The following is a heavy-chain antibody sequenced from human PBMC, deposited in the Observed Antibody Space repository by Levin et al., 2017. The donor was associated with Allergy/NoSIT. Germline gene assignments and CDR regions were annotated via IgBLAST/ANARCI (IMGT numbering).Heavy chain of an antibody. J-gene: IGHJ6*02. D-gene: IGHD3-3*01. V-gene: IGHV3-21*01. CDR1: GFTFSSYS. Sequence: GESLKISCAASGFTFSSYSMNWVRQAPGKGLEWVSSISSSSSYIYYADSVKGRFTISRDNAKNSLYLQMNSLRAEDTAVYYCARDRGSGVVIIVEGGMDVWGQGTTVTVSS. CDR3: ARDRGSGVVIIVEGGMDV. CDR2: ISSSSSYI.